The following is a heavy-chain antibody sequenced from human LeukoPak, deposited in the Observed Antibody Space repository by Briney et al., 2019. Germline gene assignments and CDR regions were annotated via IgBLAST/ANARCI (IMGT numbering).Heavy chain of an antibody. Sequence: GASVNVSCKASGYQFISYTMSWVRQAPGQGLGWMGWINTKTANPTYAQDFTGRFVFSLDTSVSTAYLQISGLKAGDTAVYYCARVAGFGERGMDVWGQGTTVTVSS. CDR2: INTKTANP. V-gene: IGHV7-4-1*02. J-gene: IGHJ6*02. D-gene: IGHD3-10*01. CDR1: GYQFISYT. CDR3: ARVAGFGERGMDV.